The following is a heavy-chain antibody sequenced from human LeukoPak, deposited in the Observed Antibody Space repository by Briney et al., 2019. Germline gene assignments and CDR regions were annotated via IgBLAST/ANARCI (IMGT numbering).Heavy chain of an antibody. CDR1: GYTFTSYG. V-gene: IGHV1-18*01. CDR3: ARGRVAVDIVVVPAAILPYYYMDV. Sequence: GASVKVSCKASGYTFTSYGISWVRQAPGQGLEWMGWISAYNGNTNYAQKLQGRVTMTTDTSTSTAYRELRSLRSDDTAVYYCARGRVAVDIVVVPAAILPYYYMDVWGKGTTVTVSS. D-gene: IGHD2-2*03. CDR2: ISAYNGNT. J-gene: IGHJ6*03.